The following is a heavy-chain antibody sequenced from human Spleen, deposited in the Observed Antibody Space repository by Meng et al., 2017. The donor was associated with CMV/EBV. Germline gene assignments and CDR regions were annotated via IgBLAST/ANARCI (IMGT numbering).Heavy chain of an antibody. J-gene: IGHJ4*02. D-gene: IGHD1-26*01. CDR2: VFFAGPT. V-gene: IGHV4-39*07. CDR3: SRCKVGAFGLRGILDY. CDR1: STIGNTYY. Sequence: STIGNTYYGAWIRQRPGKGMGWVGSVFFAGPTYYNPSIKGRVTLLVDMITNQFFLRLNSVTPTDTAVYYCSRCKVGAFGLRGILDYWGQGTLVTVSS.